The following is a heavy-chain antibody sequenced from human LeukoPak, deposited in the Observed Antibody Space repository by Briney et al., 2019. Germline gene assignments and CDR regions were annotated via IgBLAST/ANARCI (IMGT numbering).Heavy chain of an antibody. Sequence: GGSLRLSGTASAFTFRTYGFHWVRQAPVKGLEWVAVLWSDGSNKYFADSVKGRFIISRDNPKNTLYLQMNSLRAEDTAVYYCATHCSSSSCYDSWGQGTLVIVSS. D-gene: IGHD2-2*01. CDR3: ATHCSSSSCYDS. CDR1: AFTFRTYG. J-gene: IGHJ4*02. V-gene: IGHV3-33*01. CDR2: LWSDGSNK.